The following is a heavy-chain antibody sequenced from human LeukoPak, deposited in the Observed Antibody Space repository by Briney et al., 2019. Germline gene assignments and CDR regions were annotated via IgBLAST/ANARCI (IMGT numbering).Heavy chain of an antibody. CDR3: AKGSYYDSSGSFYFDY. V-gene: IGHV3-23*01. D-gene: IGHD3-22*01. CDR1: GFTFSSYA. J-gene: IGHJ4*02. Sequence: GGSLRLSCAASGFTFSSYAMSWVRQAPGKGLEWVSGISGSGGSTYYADSVKGRFTISRDNSKNTLHLQMNSLRAEDTALYYCAKGSYYDSSGSFYFDYWGQGTLVTVSS. CDR2: ISGSGGST.